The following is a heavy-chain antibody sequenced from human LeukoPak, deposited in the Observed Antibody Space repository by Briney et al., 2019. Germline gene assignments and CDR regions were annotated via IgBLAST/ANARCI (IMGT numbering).Heavy chain of an antibody. CDR2: MNPNSGNT. J-gene: IGHJ5*02. V-gene: IGHV1-8*01. Sequence: ASVKVSCKASGYTFTSYDINWVRQATGQGLEWMGWMNPNSGNTGYAQKFQGRVSMTWNTSISTAYMELSSLKSGDTAVYYCVKIGAAARRTPNPRWFDPWGQGTLVTVSS. CDR3: VKIGAAARRTPNPRWFDP. CDR1: GYTFTSYD. D-gene: IGHD6-6*01.